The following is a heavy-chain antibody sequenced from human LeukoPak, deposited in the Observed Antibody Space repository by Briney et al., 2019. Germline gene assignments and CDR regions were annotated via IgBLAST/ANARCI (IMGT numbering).Heavy chain of an antibody. Sequence: ASVKVSCKASGYTFTSYDIYWVRQATGQGLEWMGWMNPNSGNTGYAQKFQGRVTMTRNTSISTAYMELSGLRSEDTAVYYCARGQMTTPYYFDYWGQGTLVTVSS. CDR1: GYTFTSYD. D-gene: IGHD4-17*01. J-gene: IGHJ4*02. CDR2: MNPNSGNT. CDR3: ARGQMTTPYYFDY. V-gene: IGHV1-8*01.